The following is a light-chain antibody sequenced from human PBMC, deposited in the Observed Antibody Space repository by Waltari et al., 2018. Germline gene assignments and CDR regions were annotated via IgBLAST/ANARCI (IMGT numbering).Light chain of an antibody. J-gene: IGKJ2*03. CDR3: LQHNSYPYS. CDR1: QGISSY. CDR2: AAT. Sequence: DIQMTQSPSSLSASVGDTVTITCRASQGISSYLNWFQQKPGKAPKLLIYAATTLKSGVASRFSGSGSGTEFTLTISSLQPEDFTAYYCLQHNSYPYSFGQGTKVEIK. V-gene: IGKV1-17*01.